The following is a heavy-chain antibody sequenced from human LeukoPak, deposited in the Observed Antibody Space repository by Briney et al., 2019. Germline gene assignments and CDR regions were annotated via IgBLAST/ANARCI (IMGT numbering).Heavy chain of an antibody. CDR2: RDYSGST. V-gene: IGHV4-59*01. CDR3: ARVYYSSSYDYGSFDL. CDR1: GGSTSRYY. D-gene: IGHD6-13*01. Sequence: PSETLSLTCTVSGGSTSRYYWSWIRQPPGKGLECIGYRDYSGSTNYNRSLKSRVTISVDPSKNQFSLKLSSVTAADTAVYYCARVYYSSSYDYGSFDLWGRGPLVTVSS. J-gene: IGHJ2*01.